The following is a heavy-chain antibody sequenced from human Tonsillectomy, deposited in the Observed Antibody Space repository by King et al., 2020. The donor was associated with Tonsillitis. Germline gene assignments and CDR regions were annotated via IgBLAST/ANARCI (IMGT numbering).Heavy chain of an antibody. D-gene: IGHD5-12*01. V-gene: IGHV4-34*01. Sequence: QVQLQQWGAGLLKPSETLSLTCAVSGGSFSGYYWSWIRQPPGKGLEWIGEINHSGSTNYNPSLKSRVTISVDTSKNQFSLKLSSVTAADTAVYYCARLGSSARYSGYEYYYYYYMDVWGKGTTVTVS. CDR2: INHSGST. CDR1: GGSFSGYY. CDR3: ARLGSSARYSGYEYYYYYYMDV. J-gene: IGHJ6*03.